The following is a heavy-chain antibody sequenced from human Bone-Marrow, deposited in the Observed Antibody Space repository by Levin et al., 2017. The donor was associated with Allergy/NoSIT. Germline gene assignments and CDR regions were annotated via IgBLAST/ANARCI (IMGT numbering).Heavy chain of an antibody. V-gene: IGHV3-7*01. Sequence: GGSLRLSCAASGFTFSSYWMSWVRQAPGKGLEWVANIKQDGSEKYYVDSVKGRFTISRDNAKNSLYLQMNSLRAEDTAVYYCARGKLRYFDWLLVGAFDIWGQGTMVTVSS. J-gene: IGHJ3*02. CDR1: GFTFSSYW. D-gene: IGHD3-9*01. CDR3: ARGKLRYFDWLLVGAFDI. CDR2: IKQDGSEK.